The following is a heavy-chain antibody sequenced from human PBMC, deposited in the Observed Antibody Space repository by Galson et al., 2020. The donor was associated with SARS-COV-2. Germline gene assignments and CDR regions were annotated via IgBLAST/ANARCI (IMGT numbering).Heavy chain of an antibody. J-gene: IGHJ4*02. V-gene: IGHV3-74*01. Sequence: SCAASGFTFTTYWMHWVRRIPGQGLVWVSRINRDGSTTGYADSVKGRYTISRDNARNTLYLQMDSLRAEDTAVYYCARGGVTTGAVFNYWGQGTLVTVSS. D-gene: IGHD4-17*01. CDR2: INRDGSTT. CDR1: GFTFTTYW. CDR3: ARGGVTTGAVFNY.